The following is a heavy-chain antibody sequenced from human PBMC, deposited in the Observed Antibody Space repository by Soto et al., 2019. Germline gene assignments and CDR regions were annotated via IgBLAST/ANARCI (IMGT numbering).Heavy chain of an antibody. J-gene: IGHJ3*02. V-gene: IGHV4-59*01. D-gene: IGHD3-22*01. CDR1: GGSISSYY. CDR2: IYYSGST. Sequence: KTSETLSLTCTVSGGSISSYYWSWIRQPPGKGLEWIGYIYYSGSTNYNPSLKSRVTISVDTSKNQFSLKLSSVTAADTAVYYCARGLPIITMIVVVYDALDICG. CDR3: ARGLPIITMIVVVYDALDI.